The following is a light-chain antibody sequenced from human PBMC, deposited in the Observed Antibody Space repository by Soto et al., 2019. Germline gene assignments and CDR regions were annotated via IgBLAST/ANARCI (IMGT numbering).Light chain of an antibody. CDR2: QDS. J-gene: IGLJ1*01. CDR3: QAWDSSTGV. CDR1: KLGDKY. Sequence: SYELTQPPSVSVSPGQTASITCYGDKLGDKYACWYRQKPGQSPVLVIYQDSKGPSGIPERFSGSNSGNTATLTISGTQAMDEADYYCQAWDSSTGVFGTGTKVTVL. V-gene: IGLV3-1*01.